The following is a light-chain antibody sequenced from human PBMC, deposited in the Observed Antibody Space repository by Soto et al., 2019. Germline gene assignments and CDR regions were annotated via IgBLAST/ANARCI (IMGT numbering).Light chain of an antibody. Sequence: QSALTQPASVSGSLGQSITISCTGTSTDVGDYNYVSWYQLHPGKDPKLLIYEVSHRPSGISNRFSGSKSGDTASLTISGLQAQDEADYHCGSYSATSSYYVFGTGTKVTVL. CDR2: EVS. V-gene: IGLV2-14*01. J-gene: IGLJ1*01. CDR1: STDVGDYNY. CDR3: GSYSATSSYYV.